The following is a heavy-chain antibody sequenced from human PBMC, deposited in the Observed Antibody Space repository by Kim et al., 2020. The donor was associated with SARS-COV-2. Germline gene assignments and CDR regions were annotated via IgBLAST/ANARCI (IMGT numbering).Heavy chain of an antibody. D-gene: IGHD3-16*01. Sequence: PALQSRVTISVDPSKNQFSLKLSSVTAADTAVYCCARVMGELLHFVLWGRGTLVTVSS. CDR3: ARVMGELLHFVL. J-gene: IGHJ2*01. V-gene: IGHV4-31*02.